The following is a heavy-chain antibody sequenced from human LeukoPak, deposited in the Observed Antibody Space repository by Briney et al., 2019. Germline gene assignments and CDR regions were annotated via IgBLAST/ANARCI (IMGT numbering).Heavy chain of an antibody. V-gene: IGHV4-61*01. Sequence: PSQTLSLTCTVSGGFISSDYYWSWIRQPPGKGLEWIGYIYYSGSTNYNPSLKSRVTISVDTSKNQFSLKLSSVTAADTAVYYCARDRGRAGGSYFGAFDIWGQGTMVTVSS. D-gene: IGHD1-26*01. CDR1: GGFISSDYY. CDR2: IYYSGST. CDR3: ARDRGRAGGSYFGAFDI. J-gene: IGHJ3*02.